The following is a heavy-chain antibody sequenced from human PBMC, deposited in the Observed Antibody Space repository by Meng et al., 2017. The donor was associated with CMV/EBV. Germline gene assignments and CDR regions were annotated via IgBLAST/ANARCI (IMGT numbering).Heavy chain of an antibody. J-gene: IGHJ5*02. CDR2: INPNSGVT. CDR3: TRGCGYIYGWFDP. V-gene: IGHV1-2*02. Sequence: ASVKVSCKASGYTFTGYYMLWVRQAPGQGLEWMGWINPNSGVTNYAQKFQGRVTMTRDTSISTVYMELRSLRSDDTAVYYCTRGCGYIYGWFDPWGQGTLVTVSS. D-gene: IGHD5-18*01. CDR1: GYTFTGYY.